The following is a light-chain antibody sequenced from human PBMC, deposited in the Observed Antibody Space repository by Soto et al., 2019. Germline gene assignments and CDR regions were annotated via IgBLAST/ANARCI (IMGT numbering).Light chain of an antibody. CDR2: AAS. J-gene: IGKJ1*01. Sequence: MTQSPATLSASVGDRVTITCRASQGISSYLNWYQQKPGKAPKLLIYAASSLQSGVPSRFSGSGSGTDFTLTISSLQPEDFATYYCQQSYSTPQTFGQGTKVDIK. V-gene: IGKV1-39*01. CDR3: QQSYSTPQT. CDR1: QGISSY.